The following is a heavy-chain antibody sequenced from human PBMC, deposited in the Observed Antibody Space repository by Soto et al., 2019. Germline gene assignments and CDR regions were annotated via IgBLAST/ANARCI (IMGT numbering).Heavy chain of an antibody. Sequence: QVQLVESGGGVVQPGRSLRLSCAASGFTFSSYAMHWVRQAPGKGLEWVAVISYDGSNKYYADSVKGRFTTSRDNSKNTLYLQMNSLRAEDTAVYYCARDPAPDYYGSGSYGAPVDFDYWGQGTLVTVSS. CDR3: ARDPAPDYYGSGSYGAPVDFDY. V-gene: IGHV3-30-3*01. CDR1: GFTFSSYA. CDR2: ISYDGSNK. D-gene: IGHD3-10*01. J-gene: IGHJ4*02.